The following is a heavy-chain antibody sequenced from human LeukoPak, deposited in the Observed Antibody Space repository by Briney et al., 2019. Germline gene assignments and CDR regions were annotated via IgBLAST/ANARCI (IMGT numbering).Heavy chain of an antibody. CDR2: INHSGNT. Sequence: SETLSLTCAVYGGSFSGYYWSWIRQPPGKGLEWIGEINHSGNTNYNPSLKSRVTISVDTSKNQFSLKLSSATAADTAVYYCARKPPLLWFGELTTREYYYYYGMDVWGQGTTVTVSS. CDR1: GGSFSGYY. D-gene: IGHD3-10*01. V-gene: IGHV4-34*01. CDR3: ARKPPLLWFGELTTREYYYYYGMDV. J-gene: IGHJ6*02.